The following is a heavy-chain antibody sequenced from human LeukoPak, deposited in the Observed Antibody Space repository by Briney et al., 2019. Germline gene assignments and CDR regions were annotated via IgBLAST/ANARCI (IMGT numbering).Heavy chain of an antibody. J-gene: IGHJ2*01. Sequence: GGSLRLSCAASGFTVSSNYMSWVRQAPGKGLEWVSLIYGGANTYYTDSVKGRFTISRDNSKNTLYLQMNSLRAEDTAVYYCARDPGLWGRGTLVTVSS. V-gene: IGHV3-66*01. D-gene: IGHD7-27*01. CDR1: GFTVSSNY. CDR2: IYGGANT. CDR3: ARDPGL.